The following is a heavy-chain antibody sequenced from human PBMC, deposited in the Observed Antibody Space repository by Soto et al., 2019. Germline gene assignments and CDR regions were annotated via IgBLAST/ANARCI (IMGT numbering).Heavy chain of an antibody. CDR1: GGSISSSSYY. J-gene: IGHJ4*02. CDR3: ARTSGSYRYYFDY. V-gene: IGHV4-39*01. CDR2: IYYSGST. Sequence: SETLSLTCTVSGGSISSSSYYWGWIRQPPGKGLEWIGSIYYSGSTYYNPSLKRRVTISVDTSKNQFSLKLSSVTAADTAVYYCARTSGSYRYYFDYWGQGTLVTVSS. D-gene: IGHD1-26*01.